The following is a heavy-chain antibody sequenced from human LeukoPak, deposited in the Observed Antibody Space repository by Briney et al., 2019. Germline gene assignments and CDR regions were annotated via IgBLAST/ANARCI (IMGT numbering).Heavy chain of an antibody. V-gene: IGHV3-7*01. D-gene: IGHD3-10*01. CDR1: GFSFTTYW. Sequence: GESLRLSCAASGFSFTTYWMSWVRQAPGKGLEWVANIKQDGTEKYYVDSVKGRFTISRDNAKNSLYLQMNSLRVEDTAVYYCAKLVKYFYGSETYYFFEHWGQGTPVTASS. CDR3: AKLVKYFYGSETYYFFEH. CDR2: IKQDGTEK. J-gene: IGHJ4*02.